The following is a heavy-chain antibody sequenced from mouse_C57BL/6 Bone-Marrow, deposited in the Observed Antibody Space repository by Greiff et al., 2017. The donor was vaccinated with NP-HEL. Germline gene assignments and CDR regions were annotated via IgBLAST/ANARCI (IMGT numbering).Heavy chain of an antibody. Sequence: VQLQQPGAELVKPGASVKLSCKASGYTFTSYWMPWVQPRPGRGLAWIGRIDTTRGCTKYNEKFKSTATLTVDKPSSTAYMQLSSLTSEDSAVYYCARTTPGSSYAMDYWGQGTSVTVSS. V-gene: IGHV1-72*01. D-gene: IGHD1-1*01. J-gene: IGHJ4*01. CDR3: ARTTPGSSYAMDY. CDR2: IDTTRGCT. CDR1: GYTFTSYW.